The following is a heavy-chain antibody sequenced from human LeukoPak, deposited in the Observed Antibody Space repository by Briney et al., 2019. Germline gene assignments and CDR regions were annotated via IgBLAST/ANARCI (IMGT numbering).Heavy chain of an antibody. D-gene: IGHD6-13*01. CDR1: GRSISSGSYL. J-gene: IGHJ3*02. Sequence: PSETLSLTCTVSGRSISSGSYLGRWIRQPAGRGQEWIVRIYNSGSTNYNPSLKSRVPISVDTSKNQSSLKLSSVTAADTAVYYWARLYSSSGNYAFDIWGQGTMVSVSS. V-gene: IGHV4-61*02. CDR2: IYNSGST. CDR3: ARLYSSSGNYAFDI.